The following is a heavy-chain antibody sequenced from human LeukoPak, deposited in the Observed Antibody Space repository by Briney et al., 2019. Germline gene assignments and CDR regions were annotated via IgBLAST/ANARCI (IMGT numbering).Heavy chain of an antibody. J-gene: IGHJ4*02. CDR1: GGFLSSYY. CDR2: IYHSGST. V-gene: IGHV4-59*01. CDR3: ARASIFGVVEFDY. D-gene: IGHD3-3*01. Sequence: SETLSLTCTVSGGFLSSYYWSWIRQPPGKGLEWIGYIYHSGSTNYNPSLKSRVTISVDTSKNQFSLKLSSVTAADTAVYYCARASIFGVVEFDYWGQGTLVTVSS.